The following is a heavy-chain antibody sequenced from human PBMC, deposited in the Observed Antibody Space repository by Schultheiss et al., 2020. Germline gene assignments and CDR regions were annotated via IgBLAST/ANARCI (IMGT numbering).Heavy chain of an antibody. D-gene: IGHD6-13*01. V-gene: IGHV5-51*01. CDR1: GNSFTSYW. CDR3: ARRGAAGRAYYYYGMDV. J-gene: IGHJ6*02. CDR2: IYPGDSDT. Sequence: VESLKISCKGSGNSFTSYWIGWVRQMPGKGLEWMGIIYPGDSDTRYSPSFQGQVTISADKSISTAYLQWSSLKASDTAMYYCARRGAAGRAYYYYGMDVWGQGTTVTVSS.